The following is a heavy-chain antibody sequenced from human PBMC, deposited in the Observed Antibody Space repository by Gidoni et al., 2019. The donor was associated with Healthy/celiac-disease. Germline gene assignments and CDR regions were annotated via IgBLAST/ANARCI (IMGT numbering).Heavy chain of an antibody. CDR3: AIGYSSGWYGHFDY. V-gene: IGHV1-3*01. Sequence: VQLVQSGAEAKKPGASVKDSCQASGYTFPGYALHCLRPAPGQRLAWMGWINGGNGNTKYSQKFQGRVTITSDTSAGTAYMVLGSLRSEDTAVYYCAIGYSSGWYGHFDYWGQGTLVTVSS. J-gene: IGHJ4*02. CDR2: INGGNGNT. D-gene: IGHD6-19*01. CDR1: GYTFPGYA.